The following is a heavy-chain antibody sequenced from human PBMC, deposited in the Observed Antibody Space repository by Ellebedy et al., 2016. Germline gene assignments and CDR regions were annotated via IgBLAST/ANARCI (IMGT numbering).Heavy chain of an antibody. D-gene: IGHD5-18*01. Sequence: SETLSLTCTVSGGSISSGDYYWSWIRQPPGKGLEWIGYISYSGSTYYNPSLKSRVTISVDTSKKQFSLRLTSVTAADTAVYYCARGYSYGYCFDSWGQGTLVTVSS. CDR1: GGSISSGDYY. J-gene: IGHJ4*02. CDR2: ISYSGST. V-gene: IGHV4-30-4*01. CDR3: ARGYSYGYCFDS.